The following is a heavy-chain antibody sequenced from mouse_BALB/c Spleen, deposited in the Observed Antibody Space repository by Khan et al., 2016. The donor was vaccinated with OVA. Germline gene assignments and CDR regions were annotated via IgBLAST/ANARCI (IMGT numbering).Heavy chain of an antibody. J-gene: IGHJ2*01. D-gene: IGHD2-4*01. CDR1: GYAFTNYL. V-gene: IGHV1-54*01. CDR3: AIYYDYDY. CDR2: INPGSGGT. Sequence: QVQLQQSGAELVRPGTSVKVSCKASGYAFTNYLIEWVKQRPGQGLEWIGVINPGSGGTNYNEKFKGKATLTADKSSSTAYMQLSSLTSDDSAVYFFAIYYDYDYWGQGTTLTVSS.